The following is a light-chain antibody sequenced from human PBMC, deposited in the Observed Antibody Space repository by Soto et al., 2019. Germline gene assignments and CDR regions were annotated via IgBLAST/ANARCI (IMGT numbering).Light chain of an antibody. Sequence: EIVLTQSPDTLSLSPGERATLSCRASQSVRSSLAWYQQKPGQAPRLLIYDASNRATGLPARFSGSGSGTDFTLTISSLEPEDFAVYYCQQRSNWPPEVTFGPGTKVDIK. J-gene: IGKJ3*01. CDR2: DAS. V-gene: IGKV3-11*01. CDR1: QSVRSS. CDR3: QQRSNWPPEVT.